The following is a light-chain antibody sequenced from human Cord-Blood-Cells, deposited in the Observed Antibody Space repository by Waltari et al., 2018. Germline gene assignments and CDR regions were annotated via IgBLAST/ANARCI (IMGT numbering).Light chain of an antibody. V-gene: IGLV2-11*01. Sequence: QSALTQPRSVSGSPGQSVTISCTGTSSDVGGSNYVSWYQRHPGKAPKLMVYDVSKRPSGVPDRFSGSKSGNTASLTISGLQAEDEADYYCCSYAGSYTFYVFGTGTKVTVL. J-gene: IGLJ1*01. CDR2: DVS. CDR3: CSYAGSYTFYV. CDR1: SSDVGGSNY.